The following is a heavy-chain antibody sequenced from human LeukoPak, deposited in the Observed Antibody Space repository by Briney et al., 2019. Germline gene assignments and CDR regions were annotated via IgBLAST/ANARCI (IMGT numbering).Heavy chain of an antibody. CDR1: GFTFSSYW. Sequence: GGSLRLSCAASGFTFSSYWMHWVRQAPGKGLVWVSRIKSDGSSTSYADSVKGRFTISRDNAKNTLYLQMNSLRAEDTAVYYCAREAVPPGDYDSSGYYPYNWFDPWGQGTLVTVSS. CDR3: AREAVPPGDYDSSGYYPYNWFDP. D-gene: IGHD3-22*01. CDR2: IKSDGSST. V-gene: IGHV3-74*01. J-gene: IGHJ5*02.